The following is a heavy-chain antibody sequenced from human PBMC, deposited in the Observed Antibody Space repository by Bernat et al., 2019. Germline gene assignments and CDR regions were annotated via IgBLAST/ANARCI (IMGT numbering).Heavy chain of an antibody. CDR3: AREYYYGSGSYSFYFDY. J-gene: IGHJ4*02. D-gene: IGHD3-10*01. CDR2: IYYSGST. Sequence: QVQLLESGPGLVKPSQTLSLTCTVSGGSISSGDYYWSWIRQHPGKGLEWIGYIYYSGSTYYNPSLKSRVTISVDTSKNQFSLKLSSVTAADTAVYYCAREYYYGSGSYSFYFDYWGQGPLVTVSS. CDR1: GGSISSGDYY. V-gene: IGHV4-31*03.